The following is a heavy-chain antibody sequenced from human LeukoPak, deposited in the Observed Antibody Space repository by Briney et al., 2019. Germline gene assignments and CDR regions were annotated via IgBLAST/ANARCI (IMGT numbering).Heavy chain of an antibody. CDR2: IIPILGIA. D-gene: IGHD3-3*01. Sequence: ASVKVSCKASGYTFTSYAISWVRQAPGQGLEWMGRIIPILGIANYAQKFQGRVTITADKSTSTAYMELSSLRSEDTAVYYCARGITIFGVVIMGPLDYWGQGTLVTVSS. CDR3: ARGITIFGVVIMGPLDY. V-gene: IGHV1-69*04. J-gene: IGHJ4*02. CDR1: GYTFTSYA.